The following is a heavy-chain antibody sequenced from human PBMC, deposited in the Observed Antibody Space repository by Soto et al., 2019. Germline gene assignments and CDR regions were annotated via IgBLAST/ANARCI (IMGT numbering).Heavy chain of an antibody. CDR3: AILIISAVAGTDFDY. CDR1: DGSISSSSYY. CDR2: IYYSGST. V-gene: IGHV4-39*01. J-gene: IGHJ4*02. Sequence: SETLSLTCTVPDGSISSSSYYWGWILHPPGKGLEWIGSIYYSGSTYYNPSLKSRVTISVDTSKNQFSLKLSSVTAADTAVYYCAILIISAVAGTDFDYWGQGTLVIVSS. D-gene: IGHD6-19*01.